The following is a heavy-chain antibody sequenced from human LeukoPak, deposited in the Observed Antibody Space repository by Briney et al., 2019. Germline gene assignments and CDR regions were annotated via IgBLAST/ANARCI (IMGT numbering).Heavy chain of an antibody. CDR2: ISAYNGNT. V-gene: IGHV1-18*01. D-gene: IGHD2-2*01. J-gene: IGHJ5*02. CDR3: ARDDGLVPAGTWFDP. Sequence: ASVKVSCKASGYTFTSYGISWVRQAPGQGLEWMGWISAYNGNTNYAQKLQGRVTMTTDTSTSTAYMELRSLRSDDTAVYYCARDDGLVPAGTWFDPWGQGTLATVSS. CDR1: GYTFTSYG.